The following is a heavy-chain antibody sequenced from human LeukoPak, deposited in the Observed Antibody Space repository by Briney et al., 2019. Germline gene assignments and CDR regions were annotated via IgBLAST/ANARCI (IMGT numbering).Heavy chain of an antibody. CDR1: GDSISYFY. D-gene: IGHD4-11*01. V-gene: IGHV4-59*01. CDR3: ARTTEGGYSNGYFYYYYMDV. CDR2: IFYSGST. J-gene: IGHJ6*03. Sequence: NTSETLSLTCTVSGDSISYFYWGWIRQPPGKGLEWIGYIFYSGSTNYKSSLKSRVTISVDTSKNQFSLKLSSVTAADTAVYHCARTTEGGYSNGYFYYYYMDVWGKGTTVTISS.